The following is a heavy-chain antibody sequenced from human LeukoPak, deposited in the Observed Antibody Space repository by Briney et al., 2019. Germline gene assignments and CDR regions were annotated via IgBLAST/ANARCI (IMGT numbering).Heavy chain of an antibody. V-gene: IGHV3-7*01. D-gene: IGHD1-26*01. CDR3: ARDSGSYYAWTYFDY. J-gene: IGHJ4*02. CDR2: IKQDGSEK. CDR1: GFTFSSYW. Sequence: PGGSLRLSCAASGFTFSSYWMSWVRQAPGKGLEWVANIKQDGSEKYYVDSVKGRFTISRDNAKNSLYLQMNSLRAEDTAVYYCARDSGSYYAWTYFDYWGQGILVTVSS.